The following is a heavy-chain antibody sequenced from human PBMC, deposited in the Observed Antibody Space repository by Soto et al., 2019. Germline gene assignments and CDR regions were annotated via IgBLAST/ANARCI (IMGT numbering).Heavy chain of an antibody. Sequence: ASVKVSCKASGGTFSSYPISWVRQAPGQGLEWMGGIIPIFGTANYAQKFQGRVTITADKSTSTAYMELSSLRSEDTAVYYCARPAEATVASGAYYSGMDVWGQGTTVTVSS. V-gene: IGHV1-69*06. J-gene: IGHJ6*02. D-gene: IGHD4-17*01. CDR2: IIPIFGTA. CDR3: ARPAEATVASGAYYSGMDV. CDR1: GGTFSSYP.